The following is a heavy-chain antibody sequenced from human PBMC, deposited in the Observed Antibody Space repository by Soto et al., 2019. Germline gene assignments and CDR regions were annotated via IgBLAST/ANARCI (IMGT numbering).Heavy chain of an antibody. CDR2: ILYDGGKN. V-gene: IGHV3-30*18. Sequence: QVQLVESGGGVVQPGRSLRLSCAASGFTFNNYGMHWVRQAPGKGLEWVAQILYDGGKNYYADSVKGRFTISRDNSKNTLYLQMNSLTAEDTAVYFCAKSRDGYNFYFYYGMDVWGQGTAVTVSS. CDR3: AKSRDGYNFYFYYGMDV. D-gene: IGHD5-12*01. J-gene: IGHJ6*02. CDR1: GFTFNNYG.